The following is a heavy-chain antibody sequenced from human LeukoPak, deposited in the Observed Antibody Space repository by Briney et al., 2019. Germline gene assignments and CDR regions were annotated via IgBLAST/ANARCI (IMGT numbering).Heavy chain of an antibody. D-gene: IGHD3-9*01. CDR2: IIPVFGTG. CDR3: ASRFYDILTGFPQDV. Sequence: SVKVSCKASGGTFSSYAISWVRQAPGQGLEWMGGIIPVFGTGNYAQKFQGRVTITTDESTSTAYMELSSLRSEDTAVYYCASRFYDILTGFPQDVWGKGTTVTVSS. V-gene: IGHV1-69*05. CDR1: GGTFSSYA. J-gene: IGHJ6*04.